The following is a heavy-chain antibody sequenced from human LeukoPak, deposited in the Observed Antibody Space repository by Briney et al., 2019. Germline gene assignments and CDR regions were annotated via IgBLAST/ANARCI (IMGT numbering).Heavy chain of an antibody. CDR2: IYYSGST. CDR3: ARDKVEMATIRYFDY. CDR1: GFTVSSNY. Sequence: PGGSLRLSCAASGFTVSSNYMSWVRQPPGKGLEWIGSIYYSGSTYYNPSLKSRVTISVDTSKNQFSLKLSSVTAADTAVYYCARDKVEMATIRYFDYWGQGTLVTVSS. D-gene: IGHD5-24*01. V-gene: IGHV4-39*07. J-gene: IGHJ4*02.